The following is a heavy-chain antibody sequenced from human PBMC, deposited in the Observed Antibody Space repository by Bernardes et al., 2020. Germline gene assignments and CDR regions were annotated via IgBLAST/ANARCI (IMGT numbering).Heavy chain of an antibody. D-gene: IGHD3-22*01. J-gene: IGHJ4*02. CDR1: GFTVSSTY. CDR3: ARASSGDYPNR. V-gene: IGHV3-53*01. CDR2: IYTGGGT. Sequence: GGSLRLSCAASGFTVSSTYMSWVRQAPGKGLEWVSVIYTGGGTYYADSVKGRFTISRDNSKNTLYLQMISLRAEDTAVYYCARASSGDYPNRWGQGTLVTVSS.